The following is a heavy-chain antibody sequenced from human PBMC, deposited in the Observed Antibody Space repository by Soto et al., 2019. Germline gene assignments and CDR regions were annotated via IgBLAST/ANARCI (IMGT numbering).Heavy chain of an antibody. D-gene: IGHD6-13*01. CDR3: ATTPGSSSWYIT. J-gene: IGHJ5*02. Sequence: PVGSLRLSCAASGFTFSSYGMHWVRQAPGKGLEWVAVIWYDGSNKYYADSVKGRFTISRDNSKNTLYLQMNSLRAEDTAVYYCATTPGSSSWYITWGQGTLVNVSS. V-gene: IGHV3-33*01. CDR1: GFTFSSYG. CDR2: IWYDGSNK.